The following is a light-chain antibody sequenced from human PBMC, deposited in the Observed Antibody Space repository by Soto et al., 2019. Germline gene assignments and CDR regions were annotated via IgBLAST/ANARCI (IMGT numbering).Light chain of an antibody. CDR3: KSYAGSNTYV. CDR1: KSDIGVYDF. CDR2: EVV. V-gene: IGLV2-8*01. Sequence: QYALTQPPSAYGSPGQSVTISCTGTKSDIGVYDFVSWYQHHPGKAPRLIIYEVVQRPSGVPDRFSGSKSGNTASLTVSGLQAADEADYFCKSYAGSNTYVFGSGTQLTVL. J-gene: IGLJ7*01.